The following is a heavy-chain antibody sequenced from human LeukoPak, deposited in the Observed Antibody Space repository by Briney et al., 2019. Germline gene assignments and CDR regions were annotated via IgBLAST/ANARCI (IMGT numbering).Heavy chain of an antibody. CDR3: AIVWFGELPFDY. CDR2: IKQDGSEK. Sequence: GGSLRLSCAASEFTFSDYYMSWIRQAPGKGLEWVANIKQDGSEKYYVDSVKGRFTISRDNAKNSLYLQMNSLRAEDTAVYYCAIVWFGELPFDYWGQGTLVTVSS. D-gene: IGHD3-10*01. CDR1: EFTFSDYY. V-gene: IGHV3-7*01. J-gene: IGHJ4*02.